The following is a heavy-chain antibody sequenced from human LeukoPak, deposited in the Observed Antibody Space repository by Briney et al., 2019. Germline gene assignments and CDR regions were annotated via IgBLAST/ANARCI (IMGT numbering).Heavy chain of an antibody. CDR2: ISDGGANT. J-gene: IGHJ6*03. CDR1: GFTFSDYT. CDR3: AREINYYYYMDV. Sequence: GGSLRLSCSASGFTFSDYTFHWVRETPGNGLEWVAFISDGGANTYYANSVRGRFTVSRDNPKNTLYLQMTSLRAEDTAVYYCAREINYYYYMDVWGKGTTV. V-gene: IGHV3-30*01.